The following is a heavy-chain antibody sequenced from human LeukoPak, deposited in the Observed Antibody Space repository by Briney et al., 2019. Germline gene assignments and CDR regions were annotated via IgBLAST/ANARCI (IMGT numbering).Heavy chain of an antibody. CDR1: GFNFSIYS. CDR2: ISGRSSYI. J-gene: IGHJ4*02. Sequence: GGSLRLSCAVSGFNFSIYSMNWVRQAPGKGLEWVSYISGRSSYIYYADSVEGRFTISRDNVKNSLYLQMNSLRVEDTAVYYCARGEFQHLGRLIDNGIDYWGQGTLVTVSS. CDR3: ARGEFQHLGRLIDNGIDY. D-gene: IGHD4-17*01. V-gene: IGHV3-21*01.